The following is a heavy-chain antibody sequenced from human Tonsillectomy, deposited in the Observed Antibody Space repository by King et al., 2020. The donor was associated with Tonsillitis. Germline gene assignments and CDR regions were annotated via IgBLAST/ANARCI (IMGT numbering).Heavy chain of an antibody. V-gene: IGHV4-31*03. CDR1: GGSIGSGGYY. J-gene: IGHJ4*02. CDR2: IYYSGST. Sequence: QLQESGPGLVKPSQTLSLTCTVSGGSIGSGGYYWSWIRQHPGKGLEWIGYIYYSGSTYYNPSLKSRVTISVDTSKNQFSLELTSVTAAATAVYYCARSITGDAGGFDSWGQGTLVTVSS. CDR3: ARSITGDAGGFDS. D-gene: IGHD7-27*01.